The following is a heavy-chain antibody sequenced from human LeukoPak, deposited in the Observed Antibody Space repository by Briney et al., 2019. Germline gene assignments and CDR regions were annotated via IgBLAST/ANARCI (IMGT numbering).Heavy chain of an antibody. V-gene: IGHV3-74*01. CDR2: IRSDGSST. CDR1: GFTFSSYW. J-gene: IGHJ4*02. Sequence: GGSLRLSCAASGFTFSSYWMHWVRQAPGKGLVWVSRIRSDGSSTTYADSVKGRFTISRDNTKNTLYLQMNSLRAEDTAVYYCAAGRNDDDYWGPGTLVTVSS. CDR3: AAGRNDDDY. D-gene: IGHD1-1*01.